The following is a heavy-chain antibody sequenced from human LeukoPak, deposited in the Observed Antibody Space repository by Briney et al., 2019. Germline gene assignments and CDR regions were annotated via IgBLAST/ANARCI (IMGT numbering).Heavy chain of an antibody. Sequence: GGSLRLSCAASGFTFSGSAMHWVRQASGKGLEWVGRIRSKANSYATAYAASVKGRFTISRDASKNTAYLQMNSLKTEDTAVYYCTRQSTTVTTPTNYGMDVWGQGTTVTVSS. J-gene: IGHJ6*02. D-gene: IGHD4-17*01. CDR3: TRQSTTVTTPTNYGMDV. CDR1: GFTFSGSA. V-gene: IGHV3-73*01. CDR2: IRSKANSYAT.